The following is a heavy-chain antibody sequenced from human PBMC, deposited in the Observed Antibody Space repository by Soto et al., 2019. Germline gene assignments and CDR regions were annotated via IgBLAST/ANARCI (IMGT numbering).Heavy chain of an antibody. CDR1: SVSNAW. Sequence: SVSNAWMNWVRQAPGKGLEWVGRIKSKTDGGPTDYAAPVKGRFTISRDDSKNTLYLQMNSLKTEDTAVYYCTTAQDIVVVVATYHDAFDIWGQGTMVTVSS. CDR3: TTAQDIVVVVATYHDAFDI. V-gene: IGHV3-15*07. J-gene: IGHJ3*02. D-gene: IGHD2-15*01. CDR2: IKSKTDGGPT.